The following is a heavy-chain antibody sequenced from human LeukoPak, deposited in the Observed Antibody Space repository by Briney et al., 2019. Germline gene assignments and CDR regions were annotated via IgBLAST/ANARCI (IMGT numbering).Heavy chain of an antibody. V-gene: IGHV3-21*01. CDR1: GFTFSSYA. CDR3: ARDTPPRITIFEPDAFDI. J-gene: IGHJ3*02. CDR2: ISSSSSYI. D-gene: IGHD3-3*01. Sequence: GGSLRLSCAASGFTFSSYAMSWVRQAPGKGLEWVSSISSSSSYIYYADSVKGRFTISRDNAKNSLYLQMNSLRAEDTAVYYCARDTPPRITIFEPDAFDIWGQGTMVTVSS.